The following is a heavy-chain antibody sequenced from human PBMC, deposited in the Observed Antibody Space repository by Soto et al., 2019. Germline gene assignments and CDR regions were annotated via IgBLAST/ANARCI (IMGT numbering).Heavy chain of an antibody. CDR3: GRESGETWDYEAA. Sequence: QVQLQESGPGLVRPSETLSLTCTVSGGSISSYRWSWIRQPAGKGLEWIGRLNTYGNTHYNPSLKSRGTVSVATSRNQFFLTLRSVTAADSAVYHCGRESGETWDYEAAWGQGTPVTVSS. CDR2: LNTYGNT. D-gene: IGHD1-7*01. J-gene: IGHJ5*02. CDR1: GGSISSYR. V-gene: IGHV4-4*07.